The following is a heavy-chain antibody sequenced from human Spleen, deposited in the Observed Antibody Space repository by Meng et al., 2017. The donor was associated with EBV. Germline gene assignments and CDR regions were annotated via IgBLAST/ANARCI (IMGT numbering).Heavy chain of an antibody. CDR1: GLTFKNAW. CDR2: IKSKAQGGTP. J-gene: IGHJ4*02. V-gene: IGHV3-15*05. CDR3: SRDLMGPDDW. D-gene: IGHD1-26*01. Sequence: EVQLVESGGGLVKPGGSRRRFCAASGLTFKNAWMSWVRQAPGRGLEWVGRIKSKAQGGTPDYAEAVKGRFTISRDNAAKTLYLQMNNLGPEDTAVYYCSRDLMGPDDWWGQGTLVTVSS.